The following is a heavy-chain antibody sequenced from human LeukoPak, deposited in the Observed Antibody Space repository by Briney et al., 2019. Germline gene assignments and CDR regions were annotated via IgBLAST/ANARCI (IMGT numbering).Heavy chain of an antibody. Sequence: PGGSLRLSCAASGFTFSSYAMSWVRQAPGKGLEWVAVIWYDGSNKYYADSVKGRFTISRDNSKNTLYPQMNSLRAEDTAVYYCARDGNSSGWKWGQGTLVTVSS. CDR1: GFTFSSYA. J-gene: IGHJ4*02. CDR2: IWYDGSNK. D-gene: IGHD6-19*01. CDR3: ARDGNSSGWK. V-gene: IGHV3-33*08.